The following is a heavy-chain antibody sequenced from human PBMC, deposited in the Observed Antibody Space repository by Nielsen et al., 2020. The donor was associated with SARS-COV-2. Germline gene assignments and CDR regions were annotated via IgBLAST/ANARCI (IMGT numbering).Heavy chain of an antibody. V-gene: IGHV3-7*01. CDR2: IKQDGSEK. CDR3: ARGYYYGSGSYIQDYYFDY. Sequence: GGSLRLSCAASGFTFSSYWMSWVRQAPGKGLEWVANIKQDGSEKSYVYSVKGRFTISRDNAKNPLSLQMNSLRAEDTAVYYCARGYYYGSGSYIQDYYFDYWGQGTLVTVSS. J-gene: IGHJ4*02. D-gene: IGHD3-10*01. CDR1: GFTFSSYW.